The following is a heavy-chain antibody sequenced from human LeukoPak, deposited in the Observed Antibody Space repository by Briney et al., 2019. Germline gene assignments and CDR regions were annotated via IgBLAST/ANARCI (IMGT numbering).Heavy chain of an antibody. V-gene: IGHV3-74*01. J-gene: IGHJ4*02. CDR3: ARGHSTGCFDY. CDR2: INSGGSDS. D-gene: IGHD1-14*01. CDR1: GFTFSDYY. Sequence: GGSLRLSCAASGFTFSDYYMSWVRQAPGKGLVWVSRINSGGSDSIYADSVKGRFTISRDNAQNTVYLQMNSLRAEDTAIYYCARGHSTGCFDYWGQGTLVTVSS.